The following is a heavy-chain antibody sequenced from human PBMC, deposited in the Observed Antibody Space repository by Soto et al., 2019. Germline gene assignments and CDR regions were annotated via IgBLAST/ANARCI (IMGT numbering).Heavy chain of an antibody. J-gene: IGHJ4*02. D-gene: IGHD5-18*01. CDR3: AKDHDSRDTAMAD. CDR2: ISYDGSNK. V-gene: IGHV3-30*18. Sequence: GGSLRLSCAASGFTFSSYGMHWVRQAPGKGLEWVAVISYDGSNKYYADSVKGRFTISRDNSKNTLYLQMNSLRAEDTAVYYCAKDHDSRDTAMADWGQGTLVTVSS. CDR1: GFTFSSYG.